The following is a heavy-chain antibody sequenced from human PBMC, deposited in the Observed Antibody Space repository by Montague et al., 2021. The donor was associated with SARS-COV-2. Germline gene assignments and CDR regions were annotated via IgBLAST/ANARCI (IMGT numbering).Heavy chain of an antibody. J-gene: IGHJ6*02. CDR1: GGSISSYY. V-gene: IGHV4-4*07. CDR2: IYTSGST. D-gene: IGHD3-10*01. Sequence: SETLSLTCTVSGGSISSYYWSWIRRPAGKGLEWIGRIYTSGSTNXNPSLKSRVTMSVDASKHQFSLKLSSVTAADTAVYYCAREAWFGDKTSASEYYGMDVWGQGTTVTVSS. CDR3: AREAWFGDKTSASEYYGMDV.